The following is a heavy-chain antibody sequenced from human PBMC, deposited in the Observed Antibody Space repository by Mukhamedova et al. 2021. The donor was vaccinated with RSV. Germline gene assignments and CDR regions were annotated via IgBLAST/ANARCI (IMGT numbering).Heavy chain of an antibody. CDR3: ARTISAKGRNRNTPH. D-gene: IGHD3-10*01. CDR2: GST. Sequence: GSTNYNPSLKSRVTISVDTSKNQFSLKLSSVTAADTAVYYCARTISAKGRNRNTPHWGPGTLVTVSS. J-gene: IGHJ4*02. V-gene: IGHV4-34*01.